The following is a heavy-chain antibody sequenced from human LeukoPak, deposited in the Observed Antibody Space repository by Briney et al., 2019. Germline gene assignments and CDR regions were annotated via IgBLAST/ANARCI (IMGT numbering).Heavy chain of an antibody. CDR3: ARGSTVHYYMDV. J-gene: IGHJ6*03. CDR2: IYTSGST. D-gene: IGHD4-11*01. V-gene: IGHV4-61*02. CDR1: GGSISSGSYY. Sequence: SETLSLTCTVSGGSISSGSYYWSWIRQPAGKGLEWIGRIYTSGSTNYNPSLKSRVTISVDTSKNQFSLKLSSVTAADTAVYYCARGSTVHYYMDVWGKGTTVTVSS.